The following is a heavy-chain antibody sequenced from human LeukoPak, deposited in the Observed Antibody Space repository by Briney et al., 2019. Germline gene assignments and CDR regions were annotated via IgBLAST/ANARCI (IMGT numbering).Heavy chain of an antibody. CDR2: IYYSGST. J-gene: IGHJ4*02. CDR3: ARGGYSSGWYYFDY. D-gene: IGHD6-19*01. CDR1: GGSISSGGYY. Sequence: SETLSLTCTVSGGSISSGGYYWSWIRQHPGKGLEWIGYIYYSGSTYYNPSLKSRVTISVDTSENQFSLKLSSVTAADTAVYYCARGGYSSGWYYFDYWGQGALVTVSS. V-gene: IGHV4-31*03.